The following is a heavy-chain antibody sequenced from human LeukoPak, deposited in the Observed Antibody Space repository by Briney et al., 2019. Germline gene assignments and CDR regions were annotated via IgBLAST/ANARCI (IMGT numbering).Heavy chain of an antibody. V-gene: IGHV3-7*01. CDR3: ARGRFVVVPAAIGY. CDR1: GFTFSSEW. Sequence: PGGSLRLSCAASGFTFSSEWMSWVRQAPGKGLEWAANINQDGSVTYYVDSVKGRFTISRDNAKNSLYLQMNSLRAEDTAVYYCARGRFVVVPAAIGYWGQGTLVTVSS. CDR2: INQDGSVT. J-gene: IGHJ4*02. D-gene: IGHD2-2*02.